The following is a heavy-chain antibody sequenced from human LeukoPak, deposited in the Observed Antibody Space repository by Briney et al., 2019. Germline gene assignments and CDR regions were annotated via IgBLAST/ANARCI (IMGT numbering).Heavy chain of an antibody. V-gene: IGHV4-4*02. J-gene: IGHJ5*02. CDR1: APSILASDS. CDR3: ASTSGYPNWFDP. CDR2: IYHSGST. Sequence: SGTLSLTRSVSAPSILASDSGTGVRQPPGKGLEWIGEIYHSGSTNYKPSLKSRVTISVDTSKNQFSLKLSSVTADDTAVYYCASTSGYPNWFDPWGQGTLVTVSS. D-gene: IGHD3-22*01.